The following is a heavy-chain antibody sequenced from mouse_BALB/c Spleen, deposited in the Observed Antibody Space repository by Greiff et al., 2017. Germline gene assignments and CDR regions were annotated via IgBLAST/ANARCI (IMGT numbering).Heavy chain of an antibody. CDR2: ISYSGST. CDR1: GYSITSDYA. Sequence: EVKLQESGPGLVKPSQSLSLTCTVTGYSITSDYAWNWIRQFPGNKLEWMGYISYSGSTSYNPSLKSRISITRDTSKNQFFLQLNSVTTEDTATYYCARGGGNPAWFAYWGQGTLVTVSA. V-gene: IGHV3-2*02. CDR3: ARGGGNPAWFAY. D-gene: IGHD2-1*01. J-gene: IGHJ3*01.